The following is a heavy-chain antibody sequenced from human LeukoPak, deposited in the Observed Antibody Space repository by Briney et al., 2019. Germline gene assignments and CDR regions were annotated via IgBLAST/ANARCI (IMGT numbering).Heavy chain of an antibody. V-gene: IGHV3-23*01. D-gene: IGHD5-18*01. CDR1: GFTFSSYA. CDR3: ANSAGQLWFFLDY. J-gene: IGHJ4*02. Sequence: PGGSLRLSCAASGFTFSSYAMSWVRQAQGKGLEWVSAISGSGGSTYYADSVKGRFTISRDNSKNTLYLQMNSLRAEDTAVYYCANSAGQLWFFLDYWGQGTLVTVSS. CDR2: ISGSGGST.